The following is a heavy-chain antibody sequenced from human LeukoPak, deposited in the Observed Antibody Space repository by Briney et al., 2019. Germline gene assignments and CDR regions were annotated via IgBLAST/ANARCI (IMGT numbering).Heavy chain of an antibody. CDR1: GGSFSGYY. CDR2: INHSGST. Sequence: SETLSLTCAVYGGSFSGYYWSWIRQPPGKGLEWIGEINHSGSTNYNPSLKSRVTISVDTSKNQLSLKLSSVTAADTAVYYCARDLNYDYVWGSLRPNKYYSDYWGQGTLVTVSS. CDR3: ARDLNYDYVWGSLRPNKYYSDY. J-gene: IGHJ4*02. D-gene: IGHD3-16*01. V-gene: IGHV4-34*01.